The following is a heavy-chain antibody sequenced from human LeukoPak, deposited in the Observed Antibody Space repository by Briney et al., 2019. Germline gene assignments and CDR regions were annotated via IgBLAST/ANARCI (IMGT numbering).Heavy chain of an antibody. D-gene: IGHD4-17*01. J-gene: IGHJ5*02. CDR3: TKDPNGNYVGAFDP. Sequence: GGSLRLSCAASGFTFSSFAMTWVRKAPGKGLEWVSSITGNHGATYNIDSVKGRFTISRDNSQNTLYLQMNSLRVEDTAVYYCTKDPNGNYVGAFDPWGQGTLVTVSS. CDR1: GFTFSSFA. V-gene: IGHV3-23*01. CDR2: ITGNHGAT.